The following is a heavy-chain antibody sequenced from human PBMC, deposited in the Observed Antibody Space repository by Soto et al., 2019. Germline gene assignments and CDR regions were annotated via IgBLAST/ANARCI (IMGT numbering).Heavy chain of an antibody. D-gene: IGHD3-22*01. CDR3: AREPYHYDSSGYYDL. J-gene: IGHJ4*02. CDR2: IHYSGSN. CDR1: GGSTTSGGYY. Sequence: PSETLSLTCTVSGGSTTSGGYYWNWIRQHPGKGLEWIGYIHYSGSNYHNPSLKSRVTMSVDTSKNQISLKLSSVSAADTAIYYCAREPYHYDSSGYYDLWRQGTRVTVSS. V-gene: IGHV4-31*03.